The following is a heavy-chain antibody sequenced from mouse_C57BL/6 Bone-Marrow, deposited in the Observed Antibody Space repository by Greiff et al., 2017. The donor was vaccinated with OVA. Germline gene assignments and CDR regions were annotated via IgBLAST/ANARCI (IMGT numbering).Heavy chain of an antibody. V-gene: IGHV1-64*01. Sequence: QVQLKQSGAELVKPGASVKLSCKASGYTFTSYWMHWVKQRPGQGLEWIGMIHPNSGSTNYNEKFKSKATLTVDKSSSTAYMQLSSLTSEDSAVYYCARWLWLPSGYFDVWGTGTTVTVSS. J-gene: IGHJ1*03. D-gene: IGHD2-2*01. CDR3: ARWLWLPSGYFDV. CDR1: GYTFTSYW. CDR2: IHPNSGST.